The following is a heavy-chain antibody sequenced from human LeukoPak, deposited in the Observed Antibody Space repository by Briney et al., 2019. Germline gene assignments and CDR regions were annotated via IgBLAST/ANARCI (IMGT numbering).Heavy chain of an antibody. Sequence: SETQSLTCTVSGGSVSSYYWSWIRQPPGKGLEWIGYIYYSGSTNYNPSLKSRVTISVDTSKNQFSLKLSSVTAADTAVYYCARGRGSSWYFDYWGQGTLVTVSS. V-gene: IGHV4-59*02. CDR2: IYYSGST. D-gene: IGHD6-13*01. J-gene: IGHJ4*02. CDR3: ARGRGSSWYFDY. CDR1: GGSVSSYY.